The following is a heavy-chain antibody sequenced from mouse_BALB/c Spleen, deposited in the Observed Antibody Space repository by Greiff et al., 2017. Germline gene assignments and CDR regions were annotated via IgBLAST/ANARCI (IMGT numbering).Heavy chain of an antibody. V-gene: IGHV1S81*02. D-gene: IGHD2-14*01. CDR3: TRAYYRYLYAMDY. J-gene: IGHJ4*01. Sequence: VKLMESGAELVKPGASVKLSCKASGYTFTSYYMYWVKQRPGQGLEWIGEINPSNGGTNFNEKFKSKATLTVDKSSSTAYMQLSSLTSEDSAVFYCTRAYYRYLYAMDYWGQGTSVTVSS. CDR2: INPSNGGT. CDR1: GYTFTSYY.